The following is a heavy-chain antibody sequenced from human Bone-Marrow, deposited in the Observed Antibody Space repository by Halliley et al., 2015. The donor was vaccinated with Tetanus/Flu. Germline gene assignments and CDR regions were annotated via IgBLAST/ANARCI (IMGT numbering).Heavy chain of an antibody. Sequence: EWIGYIYVGGITNSNPSLKSRVAMSMDTSKNQFSRRLTSVTAADTAVYYCARMGRRGGDNYFYWGQGSLVTVSS. D-gene: IGHD5-12*01. J-gene: IGHJ4*02. CDR3: ARMGRRGGDNYFY. CDR2: IYVGGIT. V-gene: IGHV4-59*01.